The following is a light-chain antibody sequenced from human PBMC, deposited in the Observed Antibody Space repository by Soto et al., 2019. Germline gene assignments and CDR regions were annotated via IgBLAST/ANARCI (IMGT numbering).Light chain of an antibody. J-gene: IGLJ3*02. CDR1: SSNIGTNY. CDR2: TND. Sequence: QAVVTQPPSASGTPGQRITVSCSGSSSNIGTNYVYWYQQLPGTAPKLLIYTNDQRPSGVPDRFSGSRSGTSASLAISGLRSEDEADYYCATWDGSLSGWVFGGGTKVTVL. CDR3: ATWDGSLSGWV. V-gene: IGLV1-47*02.